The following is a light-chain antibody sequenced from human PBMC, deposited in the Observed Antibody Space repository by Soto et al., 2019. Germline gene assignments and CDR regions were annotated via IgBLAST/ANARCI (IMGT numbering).Light chain of an antibody. J-gene: IGLJ1*01. CDR1: SRDVGAYDY. Sequence: QSALTQPASVSGSPGQSITISCTGTSRDVGAYDYVSWYLQYPDKAPQLLIYYVDHRPSGVSSRFSGSKSGNTASLTISGLQAEDECDYYCCSYADGSIYFFGTGTKVTV. CDR3: CSYADGSIYF. V-gene: IGLV2-14*03. CDR2: YVD.